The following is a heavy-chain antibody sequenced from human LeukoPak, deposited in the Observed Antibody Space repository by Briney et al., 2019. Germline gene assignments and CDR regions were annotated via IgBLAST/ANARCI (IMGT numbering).Heavy chain of an antibody. CDR2: ISYDGSNK. Sequence: PGGSLRLSCAASGFTFSSYAMHWVRQAPGKGLEWVAVISYDGSNKYYADSVKGRFTISRDNSKNTLYLQMNSLRAEDTAVYYCAMDQERLYYYGSGSYYNPLDYWGQGTLVTVSS. CDR3: AMDQERLYYYGSGSYYNPLDY. V-gene: IGHV3-30-3*01. J-gene: IGHJ4*02. CDR1: GFTFSSYA. D-gene: IGHD3-10*01.